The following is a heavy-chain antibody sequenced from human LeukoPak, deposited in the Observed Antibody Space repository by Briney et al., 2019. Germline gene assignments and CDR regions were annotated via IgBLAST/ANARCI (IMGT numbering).Heavy chain of an antibody. J-gene: IGHJ4*02. V-gene: IGHV1-69*04. CDR1: GGIFSSYA. CDR2: IIAILGIA. D-gene: IGHD6-13*01. CDR3: ARGLVRRTGYSSSLLGY. Sequence: SVKVSCKASGGIFSSYAISWVRQAPGQGLEWMGRIIAILGIANYAQKFQGRVTITADKSTSTAYMELISLRSEDTAAYYCARGLVRRTGYSSSLLGYWDQGTLVTVSS.